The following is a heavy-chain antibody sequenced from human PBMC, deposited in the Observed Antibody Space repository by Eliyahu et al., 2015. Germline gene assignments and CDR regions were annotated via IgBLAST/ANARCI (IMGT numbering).Heavy chain of an antibody. V-gene: IGHV4-31*03. CDR1: XGSIXXGTYY. CDR3: ARTSVADGDAFDI. CDR2: IYYSGST. J-gene: IGHJ3*02. Sequence: QVQLQESGPGLVKPSQTLSLTCTVSXGSIXXGTYYWSWIRQHPGKGLEWIGYIYYSGSTYYNPSLKSRVTISVDTSKNQFSLKQSSMTVADTALYYCARTSVADGDAFDIWGQGTMVTVSS.